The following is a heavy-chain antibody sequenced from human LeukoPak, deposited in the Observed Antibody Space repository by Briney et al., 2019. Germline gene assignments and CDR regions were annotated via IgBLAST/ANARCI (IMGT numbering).Heavy chain of an antibody. V-gene: IGHV3-23*01. CDR2: ISGSGGST. CDR3: AKVGIRISLIVVVFTTADYWYFDL. CDR1: GFTFSNYA. D-gene: IGHD3-22*01. Sequence: GGSLRLSCAASGFTFSNYAMSWVRQAPGKGLEWVSGISGSGGSTYYADSVKGRLTISRDNSKSTLYLQMDSLRAEDTAVYYCAKVGIRISLIVVVFTTADYWYFDLWGRGTLVTVSS. J-gene: IGHJ2*01.